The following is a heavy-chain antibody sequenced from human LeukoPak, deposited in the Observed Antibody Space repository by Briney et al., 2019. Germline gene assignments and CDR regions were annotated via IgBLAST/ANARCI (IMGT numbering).Heavy chain of an antibody. CDR3: ARDSGYCSSTSCFNAFDI. CDR2: NYYSGST. Sequence: SQTLSLTCTVSGGSISSGGYYWSWIRQPPGKGLEWIGYNYYSGSTNYNPSLKSRVTISVDTSKNQFSLKLSSVTAADTAVYYCARDSGYCSSTSCFNAFDIWGQGTMVTVSS. J-gene: IGHJ3*02. V-gene: IGHV4-61*08. CDR1: GGSISSGGYY. D-gene: IGHD2-2*01.